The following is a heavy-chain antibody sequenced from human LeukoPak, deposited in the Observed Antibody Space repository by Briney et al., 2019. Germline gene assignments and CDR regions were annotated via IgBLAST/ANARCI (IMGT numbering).Heavy chain of an antibody. V-gene: IGHV3-23*01. CDR1: GFTFSSYA. J-gene: IGHJ3*01. D-gene: IGHD6-25*01. Sequence: GGSLTLSCAASGFTFSSYAMTWVRQAPGKGLEWVSAISGSGGSTSYADSVKGRCTISRDNSKNTLFLQMNSLRAEDTAVYYCATRIAAELWAIQMWRPGTMVTVSS. CDR3: ATRIAAELWAIQM. CDR2: ISGSGGST.